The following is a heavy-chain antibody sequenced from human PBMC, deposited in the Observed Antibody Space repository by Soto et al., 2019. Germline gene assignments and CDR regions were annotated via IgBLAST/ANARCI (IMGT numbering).Heavy chain of an antibody. J-gene: IGHJ3*02. CDR1: GGTFSSYA. D-gene: IGHD2-15*01. V-gene: IGHV1-69*01. Sequence: QVQLVQSGAEVKKPGSSVKVSCKASGGTFSSYAISWVRQAPGQGLEWMGGIIPIFGTANYAQKFQGRVTITADESTSTAYMELSSLRSEDTAVYYCARAAYCSGGSCYTWKGAFGIWGQGTMVTVSS. CDR2: IIPIFGTA. CDR3: ARAAYCSGGSCYTWKGAFGI.